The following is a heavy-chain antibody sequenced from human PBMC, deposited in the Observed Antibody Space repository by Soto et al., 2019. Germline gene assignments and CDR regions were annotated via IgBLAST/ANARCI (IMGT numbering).Heavy chain of an antibody. D-gene: IGHD1-1*01. CDR3: ARRVQSGPTVVQDNWFDP. J-gene: IGHJ5*02. CDR1: GGSISNFY. V-gene: IGHV4-59*08. Sequence: PSETLSLTCTVSGGSISNFYWNWIRQPPGKGLEWIGYIYYTGSTHYNPSLRSRVTISLDTSRNQFSLKLSSVTAADTAVYYCARRVQSGPTVVQDNWFDPWGQGTLVTVSS. CDR2: IYYTGST.